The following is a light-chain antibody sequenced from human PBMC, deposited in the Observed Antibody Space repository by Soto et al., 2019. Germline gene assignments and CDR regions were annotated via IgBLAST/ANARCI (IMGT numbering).Light chain of an antibody. J-gene: IGKJ2*01. Sequence: ESVLTQSPGTLSLSPGERATLSCRASQCVISSYLAWYQQKPGQAPSLLIYGASSRATGIPDRFSGSGSGTDFTLTISRLEPEDFAVYYCQQYGSSPYNFGQGTKLEIK. CDR1: QCVISSY. CDR3: QQYGSSPYN. CDR2: GAS. V-gene: IGKV3-20*01.